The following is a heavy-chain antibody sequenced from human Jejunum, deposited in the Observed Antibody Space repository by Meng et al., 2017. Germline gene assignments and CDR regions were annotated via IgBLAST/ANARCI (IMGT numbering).Heavy chain of an antibody. CDR1: GYTFTSNG. CDR3: AREPQRFDY. CDR2: INTDTGSP. Sequence: QVQLGQSGSELKEPGASVKVSCKASGYTFTSNGMNWVRQAPGQGLEWIGWINTDTGSPTYAQGFRGRFVFSLDTSVSTAYLDISSLKPEDTAVYYCAREPQRFDYWGQGTLVTVSS. J-gene: IGHJ4*02. V-gene: IGHV7-4-1*02.